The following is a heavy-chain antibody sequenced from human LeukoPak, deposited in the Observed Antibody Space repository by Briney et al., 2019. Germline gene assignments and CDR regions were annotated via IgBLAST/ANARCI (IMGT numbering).Heavy chain of an antibody. CDR3: ARIRDSSGYYLGAFDI. D-gene: IGHD3-22*01. Sequence: SETLSLTCTVSNGSISSHYWSWIRQAAGKGLEWIGRIYSTGSTNYNPSLKSRLTMSVDTSKNQFSLRLTFVTAADTAVYYCARIRDSSGYYLGAFDIWGQGTTVTVSS. CDR2: IYSTGST. CDR1: NGSISSHY. J-gene: IGHJ3*02. V-gene: IGHV4-4*07.